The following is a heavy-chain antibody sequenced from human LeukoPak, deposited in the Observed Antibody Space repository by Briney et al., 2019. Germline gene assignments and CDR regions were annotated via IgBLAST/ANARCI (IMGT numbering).Heavy chain of an antibody. Sequence: GSLRLSCAASGFTFSDYAMSWVRQAPGKGLEWVSTISGRGGSTYYADSVKGRFTISRDNSKNTLYLQMNSLRAEDTAEYYCAKVRGSYGSGIIDYWGQGTLVTVSS. V-gene: IGHV3-23*01. J-gene: IGHJ4*02. CDR3: AKVRGSYGSGIIDY. D-gene: IGHD3-10*01. CDR1: GFTFSDYA. CDR2: ISGRGGST.